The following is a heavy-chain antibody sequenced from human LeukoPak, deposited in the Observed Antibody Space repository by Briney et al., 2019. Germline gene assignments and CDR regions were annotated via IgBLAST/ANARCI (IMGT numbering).Heavy chain of an antibody. CDR1: GFTFSSYG. V-gene: IGHV3-30*02. J-gene: IGHJ4*02. D-gene: IGHD2-15*01. CDR2: IRYDGSNK. Sequence: GGSLRLSCAASGFTFSSYGMHWVRQAPGKGLEWVAFIRYDGSNKYYADSVRGRFTSSRDNSKNTLYLQMDSLRAEDTAIYYCTRKTPGRTPFDYWGQGTLVTVSS. CDR3: TRKTPGRTPFDY.